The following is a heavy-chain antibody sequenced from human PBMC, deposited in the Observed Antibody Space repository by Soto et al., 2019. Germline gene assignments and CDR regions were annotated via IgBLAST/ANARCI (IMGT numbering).Heavy chain of an antibody. CDR1: GFTFSTYG. CDR2: IWYDGSNK. CDR3: ARVYSSWYSDY. D-gene: IGHD6-13*01. Sequence: QVQLVESGGGVVQPGRSLRLSCVASGFTFSTYGMHWVRQAPGKGLEWVAVIWYDGSNKYYADSVKGRFTISRDNSKDTLYLQMNSLRAEDTAVYYCARVYSSWYSDYWGQGTLVTVSS. V-gene: IGHV3-33*01. J-gene: IGHJ4*02.